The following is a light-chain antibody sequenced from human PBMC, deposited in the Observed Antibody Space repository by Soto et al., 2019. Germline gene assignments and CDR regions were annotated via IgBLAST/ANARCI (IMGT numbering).Light chain of an antibody. V-gene: IGKV3D-20*02. CDR1: QTVRNNY. Sequence: EFVLTQSPGTLSLSPGERATLSCRASQTVRNNYLAWYQQKPGQAPRLLIYDASSRATGIPDRFSGGGSGTDFTLTISRLEPEDFATYYCQQSYNFPRTFGQGTTV. CDR3: QQSYNFPRT. J-gene: IGKJ1*01. CDR2: DAS.